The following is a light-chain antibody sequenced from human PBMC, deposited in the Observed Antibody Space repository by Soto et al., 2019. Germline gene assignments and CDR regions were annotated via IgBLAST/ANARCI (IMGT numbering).Light chain of an antibody. Sequence: LTQPPSASGSPGQSVTISCTGTSSDVGGYNYVSWYQQHPGKAPKLMIYEVTKRPSGVPDRFSGSKSGNTASLTVSGLQAEDEADYYCSSYAGSNKRVFGTGTKVTVL. CDR2: EVT. V-gene: IGLV2-8*01. J-gene: IGLJ1*01. CDR3: SSYAGSNKRV. CDR1: SSDVGGYNY.